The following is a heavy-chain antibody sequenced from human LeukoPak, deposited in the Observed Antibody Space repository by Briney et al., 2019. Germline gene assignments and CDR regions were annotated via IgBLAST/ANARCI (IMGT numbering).Heavy chain of an antibody. CDR2: IIPIFGTA. J-gene: IGHJ4*02. V-gene: IGHV1-69*05. Sequence: SVKVSCKASGGTFSSYAISWVRQAPGQGLEWMGGIIPIFGTANYAQKFQGRVTITTDESTSTAYMELSSLRSEDTAVYYCARARKAIAVAGYYFDYWGQGTLVTVSS. D-gene: IGHD6-19*01. CDR1: GGTFSSYA. CDR3: ARARKAIAVAGYYFDY.